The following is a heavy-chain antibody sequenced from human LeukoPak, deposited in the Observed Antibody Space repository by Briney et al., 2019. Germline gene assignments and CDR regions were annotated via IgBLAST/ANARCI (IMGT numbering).Heavy chain of an antibody. CDR2: IYRDGST. V-gene: IGHV3-53*01. CDR3: AKTGGPWD. Sequence: GSLRLSCAASGFTVSNSYMTWVRQAPGEGPEWVSVIYRDGSTYYADSVKGRFTISRDNSKNTLYLQMNSLRAEDTAVYYCAKTGGPWDWDQGALVTVSS. J-gene: IGHJ4*02. CDR1: GFTVSNSY. D-gene: IGHD7-27*01.